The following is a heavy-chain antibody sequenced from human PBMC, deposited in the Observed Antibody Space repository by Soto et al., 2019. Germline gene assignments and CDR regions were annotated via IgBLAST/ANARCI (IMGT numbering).Heavy chain of an antibody. V-gene: IGHV3-33*01. D-gene: IGHD3-22*01. Sequence: GGSLRLSCAASGFTFSSYGMHWVRQAPGKGLEWVAVIWYDGSNKYYADSVKGRFTISRDNSKNTLYLQMNSLRAEDTAVYYCARDHDSSGYFYYYGMDVWGQGTTVTVSS. J-gene: IGHJ6*02. CDR3: ARDHDSSGYFYYYGMDV. CDR1: GFTFSSYG. CDR2: IWYDGSNK.